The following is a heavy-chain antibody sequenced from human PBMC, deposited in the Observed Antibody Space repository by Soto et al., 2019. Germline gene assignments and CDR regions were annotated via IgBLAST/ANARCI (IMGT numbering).Heavy chain of an antibody. Sequence: SVKVSCKASGGTFSSYAISWVRQAPGQGLEWLGGIIGMFGTADYAQKFQGRVTITADESTSTAYMEQSSLRSEDTAVYYCAREVFCSSSSCQVRYGMDVWGQGTTVTVSS. CDR2: IIGMFGTA. CDR3: AREVFCSSSSCQVRYGMDV. CDR1: GGTFSSYA. D-gene: IGHD2-2*01. J-gene: IGHJ6*02. V-gene: IGHV1-69*13.